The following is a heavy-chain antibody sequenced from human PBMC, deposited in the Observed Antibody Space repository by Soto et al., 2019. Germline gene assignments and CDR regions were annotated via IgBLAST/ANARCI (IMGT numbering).Heavy chain of an antibody. CDR2: IGTAGDT. Sequence: EVQLVESGGGLVQPGGSLRLSCAASGFTFSSYDMHWVRQATGKGLEWVSAIGTAGDTYYPGSVKGRFTISRKNAKNSLYLQMNSLRAEDTGVYYCARGYTSQDILTGYYFFHYWGQGTLVTVSS. J-gene: IGHJ4*02. CDR3: ARGYTSQDILTGYYFFHY. CDR1: GFTFSSYD. D-gene: IGHD3-9*01. V-gene: IGHV3-13*01.